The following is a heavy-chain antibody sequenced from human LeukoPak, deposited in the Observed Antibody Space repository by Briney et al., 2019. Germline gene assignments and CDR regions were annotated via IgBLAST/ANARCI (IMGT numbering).Heavy chain of an antibody. J-gene: IGHJ4*02. D-gene: IGHD3-16*01. CDR1: GFTFSSYG. CDR3: AKAFEQNSIRFDY. Sequence: PGGSRRLSCAASGFTFSSYGTHWVRQAPGKGLGWVAFIRYVGSNKYYADSVKGRFTISRDNSKNTLYLQMNSLRAEDTAVYYCAKAFEQNSIRFDYWGQGTLVTVSS. V-gene: IGHV3-30*02. CDR2: IRYVGSNK.